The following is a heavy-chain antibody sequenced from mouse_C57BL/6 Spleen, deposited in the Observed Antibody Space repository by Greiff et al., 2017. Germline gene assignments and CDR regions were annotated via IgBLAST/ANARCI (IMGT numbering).Heavy chain of an antibody. CDR1: GYAFSSYW. D-gene: IGHD2-4*01. CDR3: ARSYYYDSKYYAMDY. V-gene: IGHV1-80*01. Sequence: QVQLQQSGAELVKPGASVKISCKASGYAFSSYWMNWVKQRPGKGLEWIGQIYPGDGDTNYNGKFKGKATLTADKSSSTAYMQLRSLTSEDSAVYFCARSYYYDSKYYAMDYWGQGTSVTVSS. CDR2: IYPGDGDT. J-gene: IGHJ4*01.